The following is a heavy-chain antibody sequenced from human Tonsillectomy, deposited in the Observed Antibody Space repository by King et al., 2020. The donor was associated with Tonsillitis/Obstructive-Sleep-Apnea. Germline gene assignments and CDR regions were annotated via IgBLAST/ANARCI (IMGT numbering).Heavy chain of an antibody. Sequence: VQLVESGGGVVQPGRSLRLSCAASGFTFRSYAMHWVRQAPGKGLEWVAVISYDGSNKYYGDSVKGRFTISRDNSKNTLYLQMNSLRAEDTAVYYCARDAGYCSNTSCYSGAFDVWGQGTMVTVSS. J-gene: IGHJ3*01. CDR3: ARDAGYCSNTSCYSGAFDV. V-gene: IGHV3-30*04. CDR1: GFTFRSYA. D-gene: IGHD2-2*01. CDR2: ISYDGSNK.